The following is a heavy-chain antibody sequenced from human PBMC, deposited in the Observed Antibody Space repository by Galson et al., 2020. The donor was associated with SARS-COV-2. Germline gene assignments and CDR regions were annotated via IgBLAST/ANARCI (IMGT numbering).Heavy chain of an antibody. J-gene: IGHJ6*02. CDR3: ARDKRGYYHSGNPVWGADDYYYYGMDV. D-gene: IGHD3-10*01. CDR1: GSSLSGYS. V-gene: IGHV3-21*06. CDR2: ISSSGSFR. Sequence: GESLKISCAASGSSLSGYSLNWVRLAPGKGLELVSSISSSGSFRYYADSVKGRFTISRDNAKNSLYLEMRSLRAEDTGVFYCARDKRGYYHSGNPVWGADDYYYYGMDVWGQGTTVTVAS.